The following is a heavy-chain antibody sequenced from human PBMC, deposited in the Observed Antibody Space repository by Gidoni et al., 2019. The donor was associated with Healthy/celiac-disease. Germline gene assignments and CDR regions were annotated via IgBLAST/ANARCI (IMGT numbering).Heavy chain of an antibody. CDR3: ARDAGAPTLSDD. J-gene: IGHJ4*02. D-gene: IGHD3-10*01. CDR1: AGAIRRYY. CDR2: IYPSGTT. Sequence: QVQLQASGPGLVTPSATLSLTCTVSAGAIRRYYWTWSRQPAGKGLEWIGRIYPSGTTNSNPSLKTRVTMSEETSKKQFSLKLSAVTAEDTAVYYWARDAGAPTLSDDWGQGTLVTVSS. V-gene: IGHV4-4*07.